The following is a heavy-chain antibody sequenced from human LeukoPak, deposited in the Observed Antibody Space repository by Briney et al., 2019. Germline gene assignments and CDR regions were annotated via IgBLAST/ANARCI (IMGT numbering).Heavy chain of an antibody. Sequence: GESLKVSCKASGYTFTGYYMHWVRQAPGQGLEWMGWINPNSGGTNYAQKFQGRVTMTRDTSISTAYMELSRLRSDDTAVYYCARAVGPDYSYGWETSRDYYYMDVWGKGTTVTVSS. CDR1: GYTFTGYY. J-gene: IGHJ6*03. V-gene: IGHV1-2*02. CDR2: INPNSGGT. D-gene: IGHD5-18*01. CDR3: ARAVGPDYSYGWETSRDYYYMDV.